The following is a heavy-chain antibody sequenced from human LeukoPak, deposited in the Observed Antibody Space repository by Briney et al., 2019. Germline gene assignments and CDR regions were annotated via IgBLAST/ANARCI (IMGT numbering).Heavy chain of an antibody. Sequence: GASVKVSCKASGGTFSSYAISWVRQAPGQGLEWMGRIIPILGIANYAQKFQGRVTITADKSTSTAYMELSSLRSEDTAVYYCARAVIAAAGIGIYGMDVWGQGTTVTVSS. V-gene: IGHV1-69*04. CDR1: GGTFSSYA. D-gene: IGHD6-13*01. J-gene: IGHJ6*02. CDR2: IIPILGIA. CDR3: ARAVIAAAGIGIYGMDV.